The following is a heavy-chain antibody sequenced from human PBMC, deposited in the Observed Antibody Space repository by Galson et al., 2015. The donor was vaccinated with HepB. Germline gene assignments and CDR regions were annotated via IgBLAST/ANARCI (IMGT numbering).Heavy chain of an antibody. CDR3: ARTRMAVSYVSDY. J-gene: IGHJ4*02. Sequence: SLRLSCAASGFTFGDYAMSWVRQAPGKGLEWVGFIRDKGYGGTTEHAASVKGRLIISRDDSKSIAYLQMNSLKIEDTAVYYCARTRMAVSYVSDYWGQGTLVTVSS. D-gene: IGHD3-16*01. CDR1: GFTFGDYA. CDR2: IRDKGYGGTT. V-gene: IGHV3-49*04.